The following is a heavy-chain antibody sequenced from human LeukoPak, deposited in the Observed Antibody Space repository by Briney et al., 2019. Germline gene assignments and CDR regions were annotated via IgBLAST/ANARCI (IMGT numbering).Heavy chain of an antibody. V-gene: IGHV3-21*04. CDR2: ITSSSSYT. D-gene: IGHD6-6*01. CDR3: AILDPSRGAARRTP. CDR1: GITLSNYN. Sequence: GGSLRLSCAAPGITLSNYNMNWVRQAPGKGLEWISAITSSSSYTFYADSVKGRFTISRDNSKNTLYLQMNSLRAEDTAVYYCAILDPSRGAARRTPWGQGTLVTVSS. J-gene: IGHJ4*02.